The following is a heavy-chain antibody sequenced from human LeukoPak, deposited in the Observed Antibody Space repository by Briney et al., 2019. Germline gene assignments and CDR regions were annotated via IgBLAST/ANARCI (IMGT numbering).Heavy chain of an antibody. CDR3: AREGIVGAKGH. J-gene: IGHJ4*02. CDR2: IIPIFGTA. CDR1: GGTFSSYA. V-gene: IGHV1-69*05. D-gene: IGHD1-26*01. Sequence: ASVKVSCKASGGTFSSYAISWVRQAPGQGLEWMGGIIPIFGTANYAQKFQGRVAMTRDTSTGTVYMELSSLRSEDTAVYYCAREGIVGAKGHWGQGTLVTVSS.